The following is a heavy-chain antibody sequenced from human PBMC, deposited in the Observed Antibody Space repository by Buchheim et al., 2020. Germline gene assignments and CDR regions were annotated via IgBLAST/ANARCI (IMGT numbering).Heavy chain of an antibody. CDR2: IKHDGTAQ. CDR3: SRAEDY. D-gene: IGHD1-14*01. CDR1: GFTFSSYW. Sequence: EVQLVESGGGLVQPGGSLRLSCGASGFTFSSYWMSWVRQAPGKGLELVANIKHDGTAQFYVDSVKGRFTISRDNATHSLYLQMNSLRVEDTAVYYCSRAEDYWGQGTL. V-gene: IGHV3-7*01. J-gene: IGHJ4*02.